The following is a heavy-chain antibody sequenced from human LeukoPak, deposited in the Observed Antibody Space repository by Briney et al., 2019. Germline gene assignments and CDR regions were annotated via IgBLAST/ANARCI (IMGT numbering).Heavy chain of an antibody. CDR1: GYTFTGYY. J-gene: IGHJ5*02. V-gene: IGHV1-2*02. D-gene: IGHD3-3*01. CDR3: ARDGTIGNWFDP. Sequence: ASVTVSCKASGYTFTGYYMHWVRQAPGQGLEWMGWINPNSGGTNYAQKFQGRVTMTRDTSISTAYMELSRLRSDDTAVYYCARDGTIGNWFDPWGQGTLVTVSS. CDR2: INPNSGGT.